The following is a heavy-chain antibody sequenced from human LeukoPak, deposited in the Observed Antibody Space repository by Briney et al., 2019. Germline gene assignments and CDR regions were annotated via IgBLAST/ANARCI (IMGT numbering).Heavy chain of an antibody. CDR3: ARHYGP. D-gene: IGHD3-10*01. CDR1: GFTFSSYA. J-gene: IGHJ5*02. V-gene: IGHV4-39*01. CDR2: IYDSGST. Sequence: GSLRLSCAASGFTFSSYAMSWARQPPGKGLEWIGSIYDSGSTYYNPSLKSRVTISVDTSKNQFSLKLNSVTAADTAVYYCARHYGPWGQGTLVTVSS.